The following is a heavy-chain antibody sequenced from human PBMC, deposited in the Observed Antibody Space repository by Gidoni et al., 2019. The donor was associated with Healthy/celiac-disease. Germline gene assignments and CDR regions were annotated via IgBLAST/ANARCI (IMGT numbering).Heavy chain of an antibody. J-gene: IGHJ6*02. Sequence: QVQLVPSGAEVTTPWASVKVSCKASGYTFTSYYMHWVRQDTGQGLEWMGLINPSGGSTSYAQKFQGRVTMTRDTSTSTVYMELSSLRAEDTAVYYCASSVVVAAHHYYGRDVWGQGTTVTVSS. CDR1: GYTFTSYY. D-gene: IGHD2-15*01. V-gene: IGHV1-46*01. CDR2: INPSGGST. CDR3: ASSVVVAAHHYYGRDV.